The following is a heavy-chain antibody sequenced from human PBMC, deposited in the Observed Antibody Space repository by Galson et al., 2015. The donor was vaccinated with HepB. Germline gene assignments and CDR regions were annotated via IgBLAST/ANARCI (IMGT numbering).Heavy chain of an antibody. J-gene: IGHJ6*03. D-gene: IGHD4-17*01. CDR2: ISWNSGSI. CDR1: GFTFDDYA. CDR3: ARVRDGDYGYYYYYYMDV. Sequence: SLRLSCAASGFTFDDYAMHWVRQAPGKGLEWVSGISWNSGSIGYADSVKGRFTISRDNAKNSLYLQMNSLKTEDTAVYYCARVRDGDYGYYYYYYMDVWGKGTTVTVSS. V-gene: IGHV3-9*01.